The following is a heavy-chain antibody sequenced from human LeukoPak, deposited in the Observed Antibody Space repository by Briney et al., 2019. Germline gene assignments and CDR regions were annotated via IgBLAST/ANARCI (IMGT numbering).Heavy chain of an antibody. V-gene: IGHV3-23*01. Sequence: GGSLRLSCAASGFTFSSYGMSWVRQAPGKGLEWVSAISGSGGSTYYADSVKGRFTISRDNSKNTLYLQMNSLRAEDTAVYYCAKGLRKRNYYGSGSYCGLLDYWGQGTLVTVSS. D-gene: IGHD3-10*01. CDR3: AKGLRKRNYYGSGSYCGLLDY. CDR1: GFTFSSYG. J-gene: IGHJ4*02. CDR2: ISGSGGST.